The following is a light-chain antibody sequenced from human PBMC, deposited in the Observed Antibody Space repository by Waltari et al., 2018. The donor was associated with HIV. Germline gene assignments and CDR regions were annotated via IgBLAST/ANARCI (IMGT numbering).Light chain of an antibody. CDR2: DIT. CDR3: CSYAGTYTWV. CDR1: SSDVGDYNY. J-gene: IGLJ3*02. V-gene: IGLV2-11*01. Sequence: HSALTQPRSVSGSPGQSVTISCTGTSSDVGDYNYVSWYQQHPCKAPKLLIFDITKRPSGVPDRFSGFKSGNTASLTISGLHLEDEANYYCCSYAGTYTWVFGGGTTLTVL.